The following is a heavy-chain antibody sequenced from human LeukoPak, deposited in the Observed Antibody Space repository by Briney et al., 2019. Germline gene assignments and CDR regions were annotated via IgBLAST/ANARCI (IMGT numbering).Heavy chain of an antibody. CDR1: GYTFTGYY. D-gene: IGHD6-19*01. CDR2: INPNSGGT. CDR3: ARYSSGWYLNWFDP. Sequence: ASVKVSCKASGYTFTGYYMHWVRQAPGQGLEWMGRINPNSGGTNYAQKFQGRVTMTRDTSISTDYMELSRLRSDDTAVYYCARYSSGWYLNWFDPWGQGTLVTVSS. J-gene: IGHJ5*02. V-gene: IGHV1-2*06.